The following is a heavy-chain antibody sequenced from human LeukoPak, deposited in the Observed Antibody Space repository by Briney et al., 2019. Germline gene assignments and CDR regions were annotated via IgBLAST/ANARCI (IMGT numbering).Heavy chain of an antibody. CDR1: GGSFSGYY. CDR3: ARAGGFTIFGVVTYNWFDP. J-gene: IGHJ5*02. D-gene: IGHD3-3*01. CDR2: INHSGST. V-gene: IGHV4-34*01. Sequence: PSETLSLTCAVYGGSFSGYYWSWIRQPPGKGLEWIGEINHSGSTNYNPSLKSRVTISVDTSKNQFSLKLSSVTAVDTAVYYCARAGGFTIFGVVTYNWFDPWGQGTLVTVSS.